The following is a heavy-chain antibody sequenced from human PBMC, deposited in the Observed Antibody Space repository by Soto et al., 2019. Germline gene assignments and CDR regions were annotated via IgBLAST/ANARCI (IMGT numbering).Heavy chain of an antibody. CDR3: AANGGGSYSPDAFDI. CDR1: GGSISSGDYY. J-gene: IGHJ3*02. V-gene: IGHV4-30-4*01. Sequence: SETLSLTCTVSGGSISSGDYYWSWIRQPPGKGLEWIGYIYYSGSTYYNPSLKSRVTISVDTSKSQFSLKLSSVTAADTAVYYCAANGGGSYSPDAFDIWGQGTMVTVSS. CDR2: IYYSGST. D-gene: IGHD1-26*01.